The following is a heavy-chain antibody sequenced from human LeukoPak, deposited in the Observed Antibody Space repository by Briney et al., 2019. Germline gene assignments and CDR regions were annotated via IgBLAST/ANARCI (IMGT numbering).Heavy chain of an antibody. D-gene: IGHD2-2*01. CDR1: GFTFSNAW. CDR2: IKSKTDGGTT. J-gene: IGHJ3*02. Sequence: GGSLRLSCAASGFTFSNAWMSWVRQAPGKGLEWVGLIKSKTDGGTTDYAAPVKGRFTISRDDSKNTLYLQMNSLKTEDTAVYYCTTDGILGYCSSTSCQQDAFDIWGQGTMVTVSS. CDR3: TTDGILGYCSSTSCQQDAFDI. V-gene: IGHV3-15*01.